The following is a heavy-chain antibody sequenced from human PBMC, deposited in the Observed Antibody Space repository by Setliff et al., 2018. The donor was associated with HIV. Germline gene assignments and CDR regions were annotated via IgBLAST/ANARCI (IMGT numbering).Heavy chain of an antibody. CDR1: GGSINTYY. J-gene: IGHJ4*02. Sequence: SETLSLTCTVSGGSINTYYWSWIRQPAGKGLEWIGRFYTSGSTNYNPSLKSRVTMSVDTSKNQFSLKLSSVTAADTAVYYCARDRLTYYFDYWGQGILGTVSS. D-gene: IGHD3-22*01. V-gene: IGHV4-4*07. CDR2: FYTSGST. CDR3: ARDRLTYYFDY.